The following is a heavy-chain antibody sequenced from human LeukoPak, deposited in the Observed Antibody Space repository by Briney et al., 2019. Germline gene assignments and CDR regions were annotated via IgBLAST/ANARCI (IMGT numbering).Heavy chain of an antibody. CDR3: ARGRWELLG. V-gene: IGHV4-4*07. Sequence: SETLSLTCTVSVGSISSYFWSWIRQPAGKGLEWIGRIYTSGSTNYNPSLKSRVTMSVETSKNQFSLKVSSVTAADTGVYYWARGRWELLGWGQGTLVTVSS. D-gene: IGHD1-26*01. J-gene: IGHJ4*02. CDR1: VGSISSYF. CDR2: IYTSGST.